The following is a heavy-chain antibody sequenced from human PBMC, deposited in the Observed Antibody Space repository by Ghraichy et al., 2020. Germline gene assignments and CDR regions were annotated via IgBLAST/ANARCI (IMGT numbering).Heavy chain of an antibody. D-gene: IGHD2-21*01. CDR2: FYSVGST. V-gene: IGHV3-53*01. J-gene: IGHJ4*02. CDR1: GFTVSYNY. Sequence: GGSLRLSCAASGFTVSYNYMTWVRQAPGEGLEWVSVFYSVGSTYYADSVRGRFTISTDNSKNTLYLQMNSLRAEDTAVYYCARVVAVGGAPIWYWGQGTLVTVSS. CDR3: ARVVAVGGAPIWY.